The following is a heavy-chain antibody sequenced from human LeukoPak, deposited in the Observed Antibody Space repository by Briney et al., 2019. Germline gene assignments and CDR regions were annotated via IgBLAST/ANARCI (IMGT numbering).Heavy chain of an antibody. CDR3: ARDYEYQLLPGYYYYGMDV. D-gene: IGHD2-2*01. Sequence: ASVKVSCKASGYTFISYYIHWVRQAPGQGPEWMGIINPSGGSTNYAQKFQGRVTMTRDTSTSTVYMELSSLRSEDTAVYYCARDYEYQLLPGYYYYGMDVWGQGTTVTVSS. CDR1: GYTFISYY. V-gene: IGHV1-46*01. CDR2: INPSGGST. J-gene: IGHJ6*02.